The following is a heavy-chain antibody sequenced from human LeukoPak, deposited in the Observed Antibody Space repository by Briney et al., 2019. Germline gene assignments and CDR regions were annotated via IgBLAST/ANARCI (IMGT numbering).Heavy chain of an antibody. CDR3: ARAAVYYDSLDY. CDR1: GFTFSDYY. V-gene: IGHV3-11*04. J-gene: IGHJ4*02. D-gene: IGHD3-22*01. CDR2: ISSSGSTI. Sequence: GGSLRLSCAASGFTFSDYYMSWIRQAPGQGLEWVSYISSSGSTIYYADSVKGRFTISRDNAKNSLYLQMNSLRAEDTAVYYCARAAVYYDSLDYWGQGTLVTVSS.